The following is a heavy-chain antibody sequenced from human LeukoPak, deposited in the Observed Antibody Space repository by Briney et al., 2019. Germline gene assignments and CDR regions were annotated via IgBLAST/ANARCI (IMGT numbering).Heavy chain of an antibody. CDR1: GYIFTNYG. V-gene: IGHV1-18*01. J-gene: IGHJ1*01. Sequence: ASVKVSCKASGYIFTNYGINWVRQAPGQGLEWMGWISVQNRNTNYAQKFQGRVTMTTDTSTSTVYMELRSLRSDDTAVYYCARGGLSQGYLQRWGQGTLVTVSS. CDR2: ISVQNRNT. D-gene: IGHD3/OR15-3a*01. CDR3: ARGGLSQGYLQR.